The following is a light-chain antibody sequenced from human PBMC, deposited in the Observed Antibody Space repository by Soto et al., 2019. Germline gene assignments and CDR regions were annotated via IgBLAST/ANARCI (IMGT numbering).Light chain of an antibody. V-gene: IGKV1-5*03. CDR3: QQYNAYSKT. CDR2: KAS. CDR1: QSITNW. J-gene: IGKJ1*01. Sequence: IQLTQSPSTLCPSVGHRVTITCRASQSITNWLAWYQQKPGKAPKLLIYKASSLQSGVPSRFSGTGSGTEFTLTISSLQSDDFATYYCQQYNAYSKTFGQGTKVDIK.